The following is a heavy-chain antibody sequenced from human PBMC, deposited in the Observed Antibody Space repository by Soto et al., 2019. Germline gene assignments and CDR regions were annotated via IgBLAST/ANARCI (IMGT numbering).Heavy chain of an antibody. CDR2: MNTNSGNK. CDR3: ARPLYRSGWYEAFDI. Sequence: QVQLVQSGAEVKKPGASVKVSCKASGYTFTSYDINWVRQATGQGLEWMGWMNTNSGNKGYALKFQGRVTMTRNTSISTAYLELSSLRSEDTAVYYCARPLYRSGWYEAFDIWGQGTMVTVSS. CDR1: GYTFTSYD. D-gene: IGHD6-19*01. J-gene: IGHJ3*02. V-gene: IGHV1-8*01.